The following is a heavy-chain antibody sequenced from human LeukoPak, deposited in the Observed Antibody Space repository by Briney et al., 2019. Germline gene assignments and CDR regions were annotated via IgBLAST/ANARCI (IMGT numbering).Heavy chain of an antibody. Sequence: GGSLRLSCAASGFTFSSSAMSWVRQVPGKGLEWVANIKQGGNEKYYVDSVEGRFTISRDNAKNSLYLQMNSLRAEDTAVYYCARDGTYYDILTAFDYWGQGTLVTVSS. CDR2: IKQGGNEK. D-gene: IGHD3-9*01. V-gene: IGHV3-7*03. J-gene: IGHJ4*02. CDR1: GFTFSSSA. CDR3: ARDGTYYDILTAFDY.